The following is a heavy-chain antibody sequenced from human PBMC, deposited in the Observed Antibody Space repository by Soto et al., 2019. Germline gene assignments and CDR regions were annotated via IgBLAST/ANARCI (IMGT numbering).Heavy chain of an antibody. Sequence: GGSLRLSCAASGFTFSSYWMHWVRQAPGKGLVWVSRINSDGSSTSYADSVKGRFTISRDNAKNTLYLQMNSLRAEDTAVYYCARGGIAARNWFDPWGQGTLVTVSS. D-gene: IGHD6-6*01. V-gene: IGHV3-74*01. CDR1: GFTFSSYW. CDR3: ARGGIAARNWFDP. J-gene: IGHJ5*02. CDR2: INSDGSST.